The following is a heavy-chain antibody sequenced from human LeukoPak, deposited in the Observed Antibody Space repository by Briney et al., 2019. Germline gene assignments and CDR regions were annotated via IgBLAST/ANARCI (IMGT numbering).Heavy chain of an antibody. Sequence: PSETLSLTCTVSGGSISSGDYYWSWIRQPPGNGLEWFGYTYYSGSTYYNPSIKSRVTISVDTSKNQFSLKLSSVTAADTAVYYCARAPGYCSGGSCYYYYYYYYMDVWGKGTTVTVSS. D-gene: IGHD2-15*01. V-gene: IGHV4-30-4*08. CDR3: ARAPGYCSGGSCYYYYYYYYMDV. J-gene: IGHJ6*03. CDR2: TYYSGST. CDR1: GGSISSGDYY.